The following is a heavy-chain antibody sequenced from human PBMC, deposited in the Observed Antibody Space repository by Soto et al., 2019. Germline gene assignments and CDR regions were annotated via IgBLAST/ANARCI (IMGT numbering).Heavy chain of an antibody. Sequence: QVQLQESGPGLVKPSETLSLTCTVSGGSVSSGSYYWSWIRQPPGKGLEWIGNIYYSGSTNYNPSLKSRVTISVDTSKNQFSLKLSSVTAADTAVYYCARTVGDYFDYWGQGTLVTVSS. CDR2: IYYSGST. J-gene: IGHJ4*02. V-gene: IGHV4-61*01. D-gene: IGHD2-15*01. CDR3: ARTVGDYFDY. CDR1: GGSVSSGSYY.